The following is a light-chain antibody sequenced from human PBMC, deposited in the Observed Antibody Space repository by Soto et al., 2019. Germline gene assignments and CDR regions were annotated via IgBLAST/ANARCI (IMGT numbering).Light chain of an antibody. Sequence: DIQMTQSPSTLSASVGDRVTITCRASQSISSWLAWDQQKPGKAPKLLIYDASSLESGVPSRFSGSGSGTQFTLTISRLQPDDFAPCYCQQYNSYSPTFSQGTKGEIK. CDR3: QQYNSYSPT. CDR1: QSISSW. J-gene: IGKJ1*01. CDR2: DAS. V-gene: IGKV1-5*01.